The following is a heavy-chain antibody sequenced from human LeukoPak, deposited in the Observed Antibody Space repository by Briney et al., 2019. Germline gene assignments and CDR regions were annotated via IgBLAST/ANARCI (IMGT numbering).Heavy chain of an antibody. CDR1: GGSISSYY. Sequence: SETLSLTCTVSGGSISSYYWSWIRQPAGKGLEWIGRIYTSGSTNYNPSLKSRVTMSVDTSKNQCSLKLSSVTAADTAVYYCARVYGSGSYYNGYYYYYMDVWGKGTTVTISS. CDR3: ARVYGSGSYYNGYYYYYMDV. J-gene: IGHJ6*03. CDR2: IYTSGST. D-gene: IGHD3-10*01. V-gene: IGHV4-4*07.